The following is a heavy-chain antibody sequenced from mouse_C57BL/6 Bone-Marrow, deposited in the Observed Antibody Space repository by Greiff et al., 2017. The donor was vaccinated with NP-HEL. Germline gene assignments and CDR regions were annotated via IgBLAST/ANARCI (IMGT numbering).Heavy chain of an antibody. CDR1: GYSITSGYY. J-gene: IGHJ2*01. Sequence: EVQLVESGPGLVKPSQSLSLTCSVTGYSITSGYYWNWIRQFPGNKLEWMGYISYAGSNNYNPSLKNRISITRDTSKNQFFLKLNSVTTEDTATYYCARGGSFDYWGQGTTLTVSS. V-gene: IGHV3-6*01. CDR2: ISYAGSN. CDR3: ARGGSFDY.